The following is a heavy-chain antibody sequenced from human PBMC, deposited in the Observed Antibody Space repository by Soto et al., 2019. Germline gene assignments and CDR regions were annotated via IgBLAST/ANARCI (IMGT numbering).Heavy chain of an antibody. CDR3: AKESPHYDCSSGYYTGPGFDY. D-gene: IGHD3-3*01. CDR2: ICSSSSNI. V-gene: IGHV3-21*01. Sequence: PGGSLRLSCAASGFTFSSYSMHWVRQAPGKGLEWVSSICSSSSNIYYADSVKGRFTISRDNSKNSLYLQMNSLRAEDTAVYYCAKESPHYDCSSGYYTGPGFDYWGQGTLVTVSS. CDR1: GFTFSSYS. J-gene: IGHJ4*02.